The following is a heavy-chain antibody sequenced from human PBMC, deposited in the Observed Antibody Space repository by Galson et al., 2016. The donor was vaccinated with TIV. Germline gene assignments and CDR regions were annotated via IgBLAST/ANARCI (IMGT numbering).Heavy chain of an antibody. J-gene: IGHJ6*02. Sequence: SVKVSCKAPGYTFTIYGISWVRQAPGQGLEWMGWISAYSGNTDYAQKLRGRLTMTRDKSTATAFMELRSLRSDDTAVYYCARDQGELRDFHDYGMDVWGQGTTVTVSS. CDR2: ISAYSGNT. CDR1: GYTFTIYG. CDR3: ARDQGELRDFHDYGMDV. V-gene: IGHV1-18*01. D-gene: IGHD1-7*01.